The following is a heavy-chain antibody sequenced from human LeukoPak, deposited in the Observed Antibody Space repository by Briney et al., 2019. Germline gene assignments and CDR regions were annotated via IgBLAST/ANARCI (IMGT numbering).Heavy chain of an antibody. Sequence: HPGGPLRLSCAASGLIFNNYGLIWVRQAPGKGLEWVSAISNDGGGTQYADFVEGRFTISRDNSKNTLFLQMSSLRAEDTALYYRAKGSSGYFADLWGQGSLATLSS. CDR1: GLIFNNYG. J-gene: IGHJ5*02. CDR3: AKGSSGYFADL. V-gene: IGHV3-23*01. D-gene: IGHD3-22*01. CDR2: ISNDGGGT.